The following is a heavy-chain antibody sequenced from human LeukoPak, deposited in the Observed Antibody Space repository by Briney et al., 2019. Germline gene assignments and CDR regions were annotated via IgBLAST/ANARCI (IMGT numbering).Heavy chain of an antibody. CDR3: ARELIYGSKSYYTP. CDR1: GFTFTNHW. V-gene: IGHV3-7*04. J-gene: IGHJ5*02. D-gene: IGHD3-10*01. CDR2: IKQDGSEK. Sequence: GGALRLSCEASGFTFTNHWMTWVRQTPGKGREWVANIKQDGSEKNYVDSVKGRFTISRDNAKNSLYLQMNSLRAEDSAVYYCARELIYGSKSYYTPWGQGTLVTVSS.